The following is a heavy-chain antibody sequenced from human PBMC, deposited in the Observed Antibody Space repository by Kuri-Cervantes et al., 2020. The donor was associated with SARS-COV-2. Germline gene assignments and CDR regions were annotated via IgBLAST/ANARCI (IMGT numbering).Heavy chain of an antibody. CDR3: ARVLSVRFPYYMDV. CDR2: ISSSGSTI. J-gene: IGHJ6*03. V-gene: IGHV3-11*04. CDR1: GFTFSDYY. Sequence: LSLTCAASGFTFSDYYMSWIRQAPGKGLEWVSYISSSGSTIYYADSVKGRFTISRDNAKNSLYLQMNSLRAEDTAVYYCARVLSVRFPYYMDVWGKGTTVTVSS. D-gene: IGHD3-3*01.